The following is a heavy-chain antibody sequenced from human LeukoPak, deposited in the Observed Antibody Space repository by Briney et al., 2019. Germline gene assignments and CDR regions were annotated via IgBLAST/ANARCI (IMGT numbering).Heavy chain of an antibody. Sequence: SETLSLTCSVSGASISLYYWGWIRRPAGKGLEWIGRIYIGGGAYYNPSLRSRVTMSVDTSKNQFSLKLTSETAADTAVYYCVKNEPDSSGHYLIDYWGQGTLVTVSS. CDR2: IYIGGGA. CDR1: GASISLYY. D-gene: IGHD3-22*01. V-gene: IGHV4-4*07. J-gene: IGHJ4*02. CDR3: VKNEPDSSGHYLIDY.